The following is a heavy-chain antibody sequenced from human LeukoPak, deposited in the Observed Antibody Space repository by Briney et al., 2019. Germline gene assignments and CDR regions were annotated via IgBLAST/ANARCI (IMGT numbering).Heavy chain of an antibody. J-gene: IGHJ4*02. CDR2: ISYDGNNK. CDR1: GFTFNTHA. V-gene: IGHV3-30*18. Sequence: GGSLRLSCAASGFTFNTHAIHWVRQTPGKGLQWVAVISYDGNNKYYADSVKGRFTISRDNSKNTMYLQMNSLSAEDTAVYYCAKDPGYYDSTAYIFEYWGQGTLVTVSS. CDR3: AKDPGYYDSTAYIFEY. D-gene: IGHD3-22*01.